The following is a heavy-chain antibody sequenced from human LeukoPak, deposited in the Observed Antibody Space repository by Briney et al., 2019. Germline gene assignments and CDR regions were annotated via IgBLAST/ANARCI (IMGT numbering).Heavy chain of an antibody. V-gene: IGHV4-4*09. J-gene: IGHJ4*02. CDR2: IYTSGST. D-gene: IGHD3-22*01. Sequence: PSETLSLIRTVSGGSISSYYWSWIRQPPGKGLEWIGYIYTSGSTNYNPSLKSRVTISVDTSKNQFSLKLSSVTAADTAVYYCARHSSDSSGYYNFDYWGQGTLVTVSS. CDR1: GGSISSYY. CDR3: ARHSSDSSGYYNFDY.